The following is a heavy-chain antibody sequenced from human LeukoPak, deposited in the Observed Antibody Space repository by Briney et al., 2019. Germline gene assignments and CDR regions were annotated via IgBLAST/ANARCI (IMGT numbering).Heavy chain of an antibody. J-gene: IGHJ4*02. V-gene: IGHV1-18*01. CDR1: GYTFTSYG. CDR2: ISAYNGNT. CDR3: ARGPSRSGSYTGYFDY. D-gene: IGHD1-26*01. Sequence: ASVKVPCKASGYTFTSYGLSWVRQAPGQGLEWMGWISAYNGNTNYAQKLQGRVTMTTDTSTSTAYMELRSLRSDDTAVYYCARGPSRSGSYTGYFDYWGQGTLVTVSS.